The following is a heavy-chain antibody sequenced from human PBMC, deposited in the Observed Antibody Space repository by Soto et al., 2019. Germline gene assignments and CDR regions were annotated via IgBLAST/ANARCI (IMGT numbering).Heavy chain of an antibody. CDR2: ISGSGGST. CDR1: GFTFSSYA. Sequence: GGSLRLSCAASGFTFSSYAMIWVRQAPGKGLEWVSAISGSGGSTYYADSVKGRFTISRDNSKNTLYLQMNSLRAEDTAVYYCAGYFDWLFPFDYWGQGTLVTVSS. J-gene: IGHJ4*02. D-gene: IGHD3-9*01. V-gene: IGHV3-23*01. CDR3: AGYFDWLFPFDY.